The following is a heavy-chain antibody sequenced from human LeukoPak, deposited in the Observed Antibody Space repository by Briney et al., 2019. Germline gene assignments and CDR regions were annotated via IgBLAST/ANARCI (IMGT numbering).Heavy chain of an antibody. CDR2: IYYSGST. J-gene: IGHJ6*03. D-gene: IGHD6-13*01. CDR3: ARERYSSSWYAPAYYYYYMDV. CDR1: GGSISSYY. V-gene: IGHV4-59*01. Sequence: SETLSLTCTVSGGSISSYYWSWIRQPPGKGLEWIGYIYYSGSTNYNPSLKSRVTISVDTSKNQFSLKLSSVTAADTAVYYCARERYSSSWYAPAYYYYYMDVWGKGTTVTISS.